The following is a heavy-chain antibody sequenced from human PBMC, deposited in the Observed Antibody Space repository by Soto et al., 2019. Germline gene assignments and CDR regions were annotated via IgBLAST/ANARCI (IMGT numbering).Heavy chain of an antibody. CDR3: ARLVYYDYIWGSYRVFDI. CDR2: IYYSGST. V-gene: IGHV4-39*01. Sequence: TLSLTCSVCGSPTRSSSYYSGWLSQPTGKGLQWIGSIYYSGSTYDNPSLKSRVTMSVDTSKTQCSLKLSSVTAADTAVYYCARLVYYDYIWGSYRVFDIWGQGTMVT. J-gene: IGHJ3*02. CDR1: GSPTRSSSYY. D-gene: IGHD3-16*02.